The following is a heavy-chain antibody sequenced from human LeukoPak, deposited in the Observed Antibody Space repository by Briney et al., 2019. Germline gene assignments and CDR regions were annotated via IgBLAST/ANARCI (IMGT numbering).Heavy chain of an antibody. CDR2: ISDDGSRT. CDR3: ARGRDYASGAKYFDY. CDR1: GFTFSRNW. V-gene: IGHV3-74*01. D-gene: IGHD2-2*01. Sequence: PGGSLRLSCEVSGFTFSRNWMHWVRQAPGKGLVWVSRISDDGSRTGYADSVKGRVTISRDDAKNTLYLQMNSLRVEDTAVYYCARGRDYASGAKYFDYWGQGSLVTVSS. J-gene: IGHJ4*02.